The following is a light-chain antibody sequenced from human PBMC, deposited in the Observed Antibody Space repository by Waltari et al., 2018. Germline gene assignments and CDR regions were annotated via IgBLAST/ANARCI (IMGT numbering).Light chain of an antibody. J-gene: IGLJ3*02. CDR1: GSNVGAGHD. CDR3: QSYDTSLSVV. Sequence: QSVLTQPPSVSGAPGQRATISCTGSGSNVGAGHDVPWYQQLPRAAPKLLIYGSTSRPLGVPDRFFGSTSGTSASLAITGLQAEDEADYYCQSYDTSLSVVFGGGTKLTVL. CDR2: GST. V-gene: IGLV1-40*01.